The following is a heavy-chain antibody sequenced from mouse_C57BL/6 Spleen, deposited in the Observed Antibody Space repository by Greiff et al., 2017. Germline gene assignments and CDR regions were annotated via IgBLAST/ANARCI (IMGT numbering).Heavy chain of an antibody. V-gene: IGHV7-3*01. Sequence: EVKLQESGGGLVQPGGSLSLSCAASGFTFTDYYMSWVRQPPGKALEWLGFIRNKANGYTTEYSASVKGRFTISRDNSQSILYLQMNALRAEDSATYYCARYIGEENYYYAMDYWGQGTSVTVSS. CDR3: ARYIGEENYYYAMDY. CDR1: GFTFTDYY. J-gene: IGHJ4*01. CDR2: IRNKANGYTT.